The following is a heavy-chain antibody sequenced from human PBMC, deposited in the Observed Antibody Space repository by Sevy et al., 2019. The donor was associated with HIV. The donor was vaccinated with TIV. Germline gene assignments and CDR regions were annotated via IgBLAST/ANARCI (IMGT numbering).Heavy chain of an antibody. J-gene: IGHJ6*02. Sequence: GGSLRLSCVVSGFSVSSNYMSWVRQAPGKGLEWVSNIYSDGRTYYADSVRGRFTISRDTSKNTVYLEMKSLRAEDTAVYYCTREDIVLGEDNYYGMDVRGHGTTVTVSS. CDR1: GFSVSSNY. D-gene: IGHD2-15*01. CDR2: IYSDGRT. V-gene: IGHV3-53*01. CDR3: TREDIVLGEDNYYGMDV.